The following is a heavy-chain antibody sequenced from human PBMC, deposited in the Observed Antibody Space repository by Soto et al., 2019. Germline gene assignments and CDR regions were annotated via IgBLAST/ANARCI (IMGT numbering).Heavy chain of an antibody. CDR2: VSASGLNT. V-gene: IGHV3-23*01. CDR1: GFTFSTYA. Sequence: EVQLLESGGKLVQPGGSLTLSCAASGFTFSTYAMAWVRQAPGKGLEWVSGVSASGLNTDYADPVKGRFYISRDNSKNTVSLHMNRLRAEDTALYYCANDRPRRTSCYFFDYWCQGTPVTGSS. J-gene: IGHJ4*02. CDR3: ANDRPRRTSCYFFDY.